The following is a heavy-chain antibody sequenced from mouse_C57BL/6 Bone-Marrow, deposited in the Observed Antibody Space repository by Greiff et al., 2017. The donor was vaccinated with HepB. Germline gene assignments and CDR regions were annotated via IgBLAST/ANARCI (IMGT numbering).Heavy chain of an antibody. CDR2: ISSGGDYI. Sequence: EVKVEESGEGLVKPGGSLKLSCAASGFTFSSYAMSWVRQTPEKRLEWVAYISSGGDYIYYADTVKGRFTISRDNARNTLYLQMSSLKSEDTAMYYCTRDQRYYYGSSRHWDFDVWGTGTTVTVSS. D-gene: IGHD1-1*01. CDR3: TRDQRYYYGSSRHWDFDV. CDR1: GFTFSSYA. J-gene: IGHJ1*03. V-gene: IGHV5-9-1*02.